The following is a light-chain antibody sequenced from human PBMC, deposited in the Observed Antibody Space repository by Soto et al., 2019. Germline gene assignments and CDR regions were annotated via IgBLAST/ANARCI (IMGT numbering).Light chain of an antibody. V-gene: IGKV1-39*01. J-gene: IGKJ5*01. CDR1: QSINTY. CDR2: TAS. Sequence: DIPLTQSPSSLSASVGDRVTITCRASQSINTYLNWDQQKPGKAPKLLIYTASSLQSGVPSRFSGSGSVTDFTLTISSLQHEDSATYYCQQSYTNPITFGQGTRLEIK. CDR3: QQSYTNPIT.